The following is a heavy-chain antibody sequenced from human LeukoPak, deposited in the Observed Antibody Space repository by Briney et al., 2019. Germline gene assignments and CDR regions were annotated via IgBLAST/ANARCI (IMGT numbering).Heavy chain of an antibody. CDR3: ARHYDSSGYSFYYFDY. CDR2: IYYSGST. V-gene: IGHV4-59*08. Sequence: PSETLSLTCTVSGGSISSYYWSWIRQPPGKGLEWIGYIYYSGSTNYNPSLKSRVTISVDTSKNQFSLKLSSVTAADTAVYYCARHYDSSGYSFYYFDYWGQGTLVTVSS. D-gene: IGHD3-22*01. CDR1: GGSISSYY. J-gene: IGHJ4*02.